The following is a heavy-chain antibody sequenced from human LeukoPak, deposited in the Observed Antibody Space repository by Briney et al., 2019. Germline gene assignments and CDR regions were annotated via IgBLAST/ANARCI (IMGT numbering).Heavy chain of an antibody. CDR1: GGSISSSGSC. J-gene: IGHJ5*02. V-gene: IGHV4-61*08. CDR2: IYYSGST. CDR3: ARARDGHINNWFDP. Sequence: NPSETLSLTCTVSGGSISSSGSCWGWIRQPPGKGLEWIGYIYYSGSTNYNPSLKSRVTISVDTSKNQFSLKMSSVTAADTAVYYCARARDGHINNWFDPWGQGTLVTVSS. D-gene: IGHD5-24*01.